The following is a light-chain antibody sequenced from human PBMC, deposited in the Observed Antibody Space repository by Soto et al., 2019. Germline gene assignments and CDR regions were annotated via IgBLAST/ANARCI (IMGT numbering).Light chain of an antibody. V-gene: IGKV3-15*01. CDR1: QSVISN. J-gene: IGKJ3*01. Sequence: EMVMTQSPVTLSVSPGESATLSCRASQSVISNLAWYQQKPGQAPRLLFYGASTRATGIPDRISGSGSGTEFTLAISGLQSGDFAVYYCQQYNRWPFTFGPGTKVDI. CDR3: QQYNRWPFT. CDR2: GAS.